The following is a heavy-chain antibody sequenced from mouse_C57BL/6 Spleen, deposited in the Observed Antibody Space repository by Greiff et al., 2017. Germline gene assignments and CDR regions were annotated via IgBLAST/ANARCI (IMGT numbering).Heavy chain of an antibody. V-gene: IGHV1-26*01. CDR3: ARGDYEYFDY. J-gene: IGHJ2*01. CDR2: INPNNGGT. Sequence: VQLQQSGPELVKPGASVKISCKASGYTFTDYYMNWVKQSHGKSLEWIGDINPNNGGTSYNQKFKGKATLTVDKSSSTAYMELRSLTSEDSAVYYCARGDYEYFDYWGQGTTLTVSS. D-gene: IGHD2-4*01. CDR1: GYTFTDYY.